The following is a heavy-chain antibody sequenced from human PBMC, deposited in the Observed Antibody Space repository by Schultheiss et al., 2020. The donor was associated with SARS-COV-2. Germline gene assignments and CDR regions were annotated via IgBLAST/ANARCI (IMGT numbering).Heavy chain of an antibody. J-gene: IGHJ6*02. Sequence: ESLKISCAASGFTFDDYGMSWVRQAPGKGLEWVSGINWNGGSTGYADSVKGRFTISRDNAKNSLYLQMNSLRAEDTALYYCAREVSYDFWSGYYPYYYYGMDVWGQGTTVTVSS. CDR2: INWNGGST. CDR1: GFTFDDYG. D-gene: IGHD3-3*01. CDR3: AREVSYDFWSGYYPYYYYGMDV. V-gene: IGHV3-20*04.